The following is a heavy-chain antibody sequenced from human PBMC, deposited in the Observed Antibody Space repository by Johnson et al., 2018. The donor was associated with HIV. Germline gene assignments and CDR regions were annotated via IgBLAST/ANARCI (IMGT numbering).Heavy chain of an antibody. Sequence: VQLVESGGGLVKPGGSLILSCAASGFTVSSNYMSWVRQAPGQGLEWVSVIYTGGSTYYADSVKGRFTISRDNSKNTLYLQMNSLRAEDTAVYYCAREDSAFDIWGQGTMVTVSP. J-gene: IGHJ3*02. CDR2: IYTGGST. CDR3: AREDSAFDI. V-gene: IGHV3-53*01. CDR1: GFTVSSNY.